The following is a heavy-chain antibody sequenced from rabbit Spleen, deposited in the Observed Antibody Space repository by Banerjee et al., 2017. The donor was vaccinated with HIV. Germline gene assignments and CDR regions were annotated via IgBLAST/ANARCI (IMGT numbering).Heavy chain of an antibody. CDR2: IYIGRPTNT. J-gene: IGHJ4*01. D-gene: IGHD6-1*01. V-gene: IGHV1S40*01. CDR3: ARFAGGYGAYDYANL. Sequence: QSLEESGGDLVKPGASLTLTCTASGLDFSNYWICWVRQAPGKGLEWIGCIYIGRPTNTYYASWAKGRFTISKTSSTTVALQMTSLTAADTATYFCARFAGGYGAYDYANLWGPGTLVTVS. CDR1: GLDFSNYW.